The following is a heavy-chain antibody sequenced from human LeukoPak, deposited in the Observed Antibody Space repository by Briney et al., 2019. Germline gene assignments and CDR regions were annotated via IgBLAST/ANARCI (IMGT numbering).Heavy chain of an antibody. CDR1: GYIFTGYY. CDR2: INPNSGDT. J-gene: IGHJ4*02. Sequence: ASVKVSCKASGYIFTGYYIHWVRQGPGQGLEWMGCINPNSGDTKYAQKFQGRVTMTRDTSISTAYMGLRRLRFDDTAVYYCARGAPQYYYDNSGYLDYWGQGTLVTVSS. D-gene: IGHD3-22*01. V-gene: IGHV1-2*02. CDR3: ARGAPQYYYDNSGYLDY.